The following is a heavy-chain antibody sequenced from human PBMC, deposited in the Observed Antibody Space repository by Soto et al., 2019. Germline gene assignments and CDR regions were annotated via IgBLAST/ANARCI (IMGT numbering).Heavy chain of an antibody. CDR3: ASSLVVSDFWSGYYYDNWFDP. J-gene: IGHJ5*02. CDR1: GGSISSGGYY. V-gene: IGHV4-31*03. CDR2: IYYSGST. D-gene: IGHD3-3*01. Sequence: SETLSLTCTVSGGSISSGGYYWSWIRQHPGKGLEWIGYIYYSGSTYYNPSLKSRVTISVDTSKNQFSLKLSSVTAADTAVYYCASSLVVSDFWSGYYYDNWFDPWGQGTLVTVSS.